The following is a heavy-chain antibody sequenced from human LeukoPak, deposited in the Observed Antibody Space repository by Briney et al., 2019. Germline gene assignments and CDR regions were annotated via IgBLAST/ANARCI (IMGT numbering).Heavy chain of an antibody. V-gene: IGHV1-2*02. CDR2: INPNSGGT. Sequence: GASVKVSCKASGYTFTGYYMHWVRQAPGQGPEWMGWINPNSGGTNYAQKFQGRVTMTRDTSISTAYMELSRLRSDDTAVYYCARVSRELLGNYFDYWGQGTLVTVSS. CDR1: GYTFTGYY. D-gene: IGHD1-26*01. J-gene: IGHJ4*02. CDR3: ARVSRELLGNYFDY.